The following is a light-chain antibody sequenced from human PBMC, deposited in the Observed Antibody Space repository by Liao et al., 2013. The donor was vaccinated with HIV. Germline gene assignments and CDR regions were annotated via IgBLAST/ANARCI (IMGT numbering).Light chain of an antibody. CDR1: KLGDKY. Sequence: SYELTQPPSVSVSPGQTASITCSGDKLGDKYACWYQQKPGQSPVLVIYQDNKRPSGIPERFSGSNSGNTATLTISGTQAMDEADYYCQAWDSSTVVFGGGTNLTV. V-gene: IGLV3-1*01. CDR2: QDN. CDR3: QAWDSSTVV. J-gene: IGLJ2*01.